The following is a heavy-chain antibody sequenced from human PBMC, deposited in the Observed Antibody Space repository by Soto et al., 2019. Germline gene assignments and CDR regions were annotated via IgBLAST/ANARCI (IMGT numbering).Heavy chain of an antibody. CDR2: IWYDGSNK. CDR3: ARISSSSSYYFDY. D-gene: IGHD6-6*01. J-gene: IGHJ4*02. Sequence: PGGSLRLSCAASGFTFSSYGMHWVRQAPGKGLEWVAVIWYDGSNKYYADSVKGRFTISRDNSKNTLYLQMNSLRAEDTAVYYCARISSSSSYYFDYWGQGTLVTVSS. CDR1: GFTFSSYG. V-gene: IGHV3-33*01.